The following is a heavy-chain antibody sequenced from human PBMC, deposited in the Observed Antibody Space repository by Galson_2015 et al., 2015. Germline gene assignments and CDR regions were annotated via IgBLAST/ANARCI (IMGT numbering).Heavy chain of an antibody. CDR1: GYSFTSYW. D-gene: IGHD3-3*01. CDR3: ARHLNYDRLWPHYYYMDV. CDR2: IYPGDSDA. J-gene: IGHJ6*03. Sequence: QSGAEVKKPGESLKISCKGSGYSFTSYWIGWVRQMPGKGLEWMGIIYPGDSDARYSPSFQGQVTISADKSISTAYLQWSSLKASDTAIYYCARHLNYDRLWPHYYYMDVWGKGTTVTVS. V-gene: IGHV5-51*01.